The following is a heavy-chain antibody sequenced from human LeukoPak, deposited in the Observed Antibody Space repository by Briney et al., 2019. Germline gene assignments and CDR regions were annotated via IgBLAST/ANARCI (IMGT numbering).Heavy chain of an antibody. J-gene: IGHJ4*02. V-gene: IGHV3-23*01. CDR3: ARYYYDSSGYYSNYFDY. Sequence: GGSLRLSCAASGFTFSSYAMSWVRQAPGKGLEWVSAISGSGGSKYYADSVKGRFTISRDNSKNPLYLQMNSLRAEDTAVYYCARYYYDSSGYYSNYFDYWGQGTLVTVSS. D-gene: IGHD3-22*01. CDR1: GFTFSSYA. CDR2: ISGSGGSK.